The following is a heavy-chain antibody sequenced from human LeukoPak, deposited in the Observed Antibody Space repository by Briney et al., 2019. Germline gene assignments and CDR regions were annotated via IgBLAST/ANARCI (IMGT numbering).Heavy chain of an antibody. CDR1: GGSFSGYY. CDR3: ARVKMGYCSGGSCYWENYYYYYMDV. V-gene: IGHV4-34*01. CDR2: INHSGST. J-gene: IGHJ6*03. D-gene: IGHD2-15*01. Sequence: SETLSLTCAVYGGSFSGYYWSWIRQPPGKWLEWIGEINHSGSTNYNPSLKSRVTISVDTSKNQFSLKLSSVTAADTAVYYCARVKMGYCSGGSCYWENYYYYYMDVWGKGTTVTVSS.